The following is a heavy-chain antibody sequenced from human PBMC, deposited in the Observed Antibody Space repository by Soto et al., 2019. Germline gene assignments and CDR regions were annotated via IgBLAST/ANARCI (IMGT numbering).Heavy chain of an antibody. CDR1: GFAFSDYS. D-gene: IGHD6-19*01. V-gene: IGHV3-23*01. CDR3: AKETYGSGWTLDS. CDR2: ISGGGGNT. Sequence: SGGGVVQSGGSLRLSCSASGFAFSDYSMHWVRQAPGKGPEWVSAISGGGGNTYYAGSVNGRFTISRDNSRNTLYLQMHSLRDDDTALYYCAKETYGSGWTLDSWGQGTRATVSS. J-gene: IGHJ4*02.